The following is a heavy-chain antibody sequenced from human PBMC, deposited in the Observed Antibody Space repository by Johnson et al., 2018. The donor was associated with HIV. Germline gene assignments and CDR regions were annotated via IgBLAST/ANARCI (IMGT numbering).Heavy chain of an antibody. CDR2: IKQDGSEK. CDR3: ARGRWALDI. D-gene: IGHD1-26*01. V-gene: IGHV3-7*04. J-gene: IGHJ3*02. CDR1: QFTFSSYY. Sequence: VQLVESGGGLAKPAWSPRLSCAASQFTFSSYYMTWVRQAPGKGLEWVANIKQDGSEKNYVDSVKGRFTISRDNAKNSLYLQMNSLRDEDTAIYYCARGRWALDIWGQGTMVTVSS.